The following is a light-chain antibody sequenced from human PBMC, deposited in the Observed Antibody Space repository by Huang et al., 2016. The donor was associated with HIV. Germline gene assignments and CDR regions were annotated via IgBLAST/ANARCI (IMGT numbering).Light chain of an antibody. J-gene: IGKJ1*01. CDR1: QSVSTN. V-gene: IGKV3-15*01. CDR2: AAS. CDR3: LQYNTWPKT. Sequence: ETEMTQLPATLSVSPGESATLSCRASQSVSTNLAWYQQKPGQAPRLVIYAASTRATGIPGMFGGSGSGTEFTLTISSLQSEDFAIYYCLQYNTWPKTFGQGTKVDFK.